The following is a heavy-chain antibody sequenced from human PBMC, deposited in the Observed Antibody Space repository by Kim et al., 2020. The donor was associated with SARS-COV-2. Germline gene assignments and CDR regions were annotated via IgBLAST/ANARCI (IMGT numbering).Heavy chain of an antibody. V-gene: IGHV1-18*01. J-gene: IGHJ5*02. CDR1: GYTFTSYG. D-gene: IGHD3-3*01. CDR2: ISAYNGNT. CDR3: ARVQRSLRFLEWLPNWFDP. Sequence: ASVKVSCKASGYTFTSYGISWVRQAPGQGLEWMGWISAYNGNTNYAQKLQGRVTMTTDTSTSTAYMELRSLRSDDTAVYYCARVQRSLRFLEWLPNWFDPWGQGTLVTVSS.